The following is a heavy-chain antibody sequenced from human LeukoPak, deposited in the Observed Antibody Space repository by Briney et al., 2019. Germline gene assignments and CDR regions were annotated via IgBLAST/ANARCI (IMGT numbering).Heavy chain of an antibody. Sequence: SSVQVSCKDSGGTFSSYALSWVRPAPGQGREWVGGIIPIFGTANYAQKFQGRVTITADESTSTAYMELSSLRSEDTAVYYCARSYSNYFNWFDPWGQGTLVTVSS. CDR3: ARSYSNYFNWFDP. J-gene: IGHJ5*02. D-gene: IGHD4-11*01. CDR2: IIPIFGTA. CDR1: GGTFSSYA. V-gene: IGHV1-69*13.